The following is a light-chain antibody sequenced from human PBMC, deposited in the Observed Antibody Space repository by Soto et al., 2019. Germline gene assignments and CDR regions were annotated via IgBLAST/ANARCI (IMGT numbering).Light chain of an antibody. J-gene: IGKJ2*01. CDR3: QHYNDYSYT. V-gene: IGKV1-5*03. Sequence: DIQMTQSPSTLSASVGDRVAISCRASQSVSGWLAWYQQKPGKVPKLLIYQASTLEDGVPSRFSGSGSGTEFTLTISSLQPDDSAMYYCQHYNDYSYTFGPGTNLEIK. CDR2: QAS. CDR1: QSVSGW.